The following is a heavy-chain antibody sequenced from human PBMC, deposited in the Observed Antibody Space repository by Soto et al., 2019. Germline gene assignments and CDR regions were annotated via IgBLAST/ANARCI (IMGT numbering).Heavy chain of an antibody. J-gene: IGHJ6*03. CDR1: GFTFSNAW. V-gene: IGHV3-15*01. Sequence: EVQLVESGGGLVKPGGSLRLSCAASGFTFSNAWMSWVRQAPGKGLEWVGRIKSKTDGGTTDYAAPVKGRFTISRDDSKNTLYLQMNSLKTEDTAVYYCTTHPSREYYDFWSGWDYYYYYMDVWGKGTTVTVSS. D-gene: IGHD3-3*01. CDR2: IKSKTDGGTT. CDR3: TTHPSREYYDFWSGWDYYYYYMDV.